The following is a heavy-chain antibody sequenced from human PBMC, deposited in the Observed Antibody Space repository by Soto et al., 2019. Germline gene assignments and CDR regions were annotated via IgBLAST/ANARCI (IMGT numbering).Heavy chain of an antibody. Sequence: SETLSLTCAVYGGSFSGYYWSWIRQPPGKGLEWIGEINHSGSTNYNPSLKSRVTISVDTSKNQFSLKLSSVTAADTAVYYCARGRGTGTFGLWGQGTLVTVSS. CDR1: GGSFSGYY. CDR3: ARGRGTGTFGL. D-gene: IGHD1-7*01. CDR2: INHSGST. J-gene: IGHJ4*02. V-gene: IGHV4-34*01.